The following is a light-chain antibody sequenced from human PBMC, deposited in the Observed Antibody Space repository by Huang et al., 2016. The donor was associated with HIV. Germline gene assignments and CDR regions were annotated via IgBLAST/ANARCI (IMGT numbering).Light chain of an antibody. CDR3: QQYNNWPYT. CDR1: QNVNSN. CDR2: GAS. V-gene: IGKV3-15*01. Sequence: EIVMTRSPATLSVSPGERATLSCRASQNVNSNLAWYQQIPGQAPRPLIYGASTRATGIPASFSGSGSGTEFTLTISSLQSEDFAVYYCQQYNNWPYTFGQGTKLEIK. J-gene: IGKJ2*01.